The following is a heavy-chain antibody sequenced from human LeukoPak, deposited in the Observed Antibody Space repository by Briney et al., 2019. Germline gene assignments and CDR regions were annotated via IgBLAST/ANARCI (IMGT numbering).Heavy chain of an antibody. CDR1: GFTFSSYA. CDR3: AKGMIVVVSKIDY. CDR2: ISGSGGST. Sequence: GGSLRLSCAASGFTFSSYAMSWVRQAPGKGLEWVSAISGSGGSTYYADSVKGRFTISRDNSKNTLYLQMNSLRAEDTAVNYCAKGMIVVVSKIDYWGQGTLVTVSS. D-gene: IGHD3-22*01. J-gene: IGHJ4*02. V-gene: IGHV3-23*01.